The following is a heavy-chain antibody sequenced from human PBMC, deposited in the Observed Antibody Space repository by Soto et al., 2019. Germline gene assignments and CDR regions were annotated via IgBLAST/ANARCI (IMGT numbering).Heavy chain of an antibody. D-gene: IGHD3-16*01. J-gene: IGHJ6*02. CDR3: AGGKYEAPYGGDYYYDGMDV. CDR2: IWYDGSNK. CDR1: GLTFSSYG. V-gene: IGHV3-33*01. Sequence: GESLSLSCAASGLTFSSYGMHWVRQAPGKGLEWVAVIWYDGSNKYYADSVKGRFTISRDNSKNTLYLQMNSLRAEDTAVYYCAGGKYEAPYGGDYYYDGMDVWAQGTTVTVSS.